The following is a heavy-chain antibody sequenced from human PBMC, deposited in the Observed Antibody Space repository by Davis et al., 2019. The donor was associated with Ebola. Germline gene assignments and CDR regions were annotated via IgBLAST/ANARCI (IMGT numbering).Heavy chain of an antibody. CDR1: GGSIGSSSYY. V-gene: IGHV4-39*01. Sequence: MPSETLSLTCTVSGGSIGSSSYYWGWIRQPPGKGLEWIGSIYYSGSTYYNPSLKSRVTISVDTSKNQFSLKLSSVTAADTAVYYCARRRGRGYCSGGSCYYDWFDPWGQGTLVTVSS. CDR2: IYYSGST. CDR3: ARRRGRGYCSGGSCYYDWFDP. J-gene: IGHJ5*02. D-gene: IGHD2-15*01.